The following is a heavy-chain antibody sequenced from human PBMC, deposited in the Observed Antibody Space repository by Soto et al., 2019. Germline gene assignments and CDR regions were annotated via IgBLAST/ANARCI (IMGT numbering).Heavy chain of an antibody. CDR3: ASPLGRGDTAMVVPYYYYGMDV. J-gene: IGHJ6*02. CDR1: GFTFSSYA. D-gene: IGHD5-18*01. CDR2: ISGSGGST. V-gene: IGHV3-23*01. Sequence: GGSLRLSCAASGFTFSSYAMSWVRQAPGKGLEWVSAISGSGGSTYYADSVKGRFTISRDNSKNTLYLQMNSLRAEDTAVYYCASPLGRGDTAMVVPYYYYGMDVWGQGTTVTVSS.